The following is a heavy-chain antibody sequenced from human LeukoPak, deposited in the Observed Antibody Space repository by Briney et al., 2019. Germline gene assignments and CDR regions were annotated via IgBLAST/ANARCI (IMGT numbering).Heavy chain of an antibody. CDR1: GFTFSSYG. D-gene: IGHD3-3*01. CDR2: ISYDGSNK. CDR3: ARGNDFWSGPTHYGMDV. Sequence: GGSLRLSCAASGFTFSSYGMHWVRQAPGKGLEWVAVISYDGSNKYYADSVKGRFTISRDNSKNTLYLQMNSLRAGDTAVYYCARGNDFWSGPTHYGMDVWGQGTTVTVSS. V-gene: IGHV3-30*03. J-gene: IGHJ6*02.